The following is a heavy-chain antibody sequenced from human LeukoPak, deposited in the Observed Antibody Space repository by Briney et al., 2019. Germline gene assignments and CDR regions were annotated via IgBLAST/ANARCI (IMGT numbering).Heavy chain of an antibody. J-gene: IGHJ3*02. V-gene: IGHV3-7*03. D-gene: IGHD3-10*01. Sequence: GGSLRLSCVASGFPFSSYWMTWVRQAPGKGLEWVANIKQDGSKKSYVDSVKGRFTISRDNAKNSLYLQMNSLRAEDTALYYCAKDNYYHDAFDIWGQGTMVTVSS. CDR3: AKDNYYHDAFDI. CDR1: GFPFSSYW. CDR2: IKQDGSKK.